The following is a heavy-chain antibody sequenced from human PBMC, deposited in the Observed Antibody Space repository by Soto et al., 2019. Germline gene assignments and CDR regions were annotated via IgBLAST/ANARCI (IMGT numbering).Heavy chain of an antibody. Sequence: GGSLRLSCAASGFTFSSYGMHWVRQAPGKGLEWVAVISYDGSNKYYADSVKGRFTISRDNSKNTLYLQMNSLRAEDKAVYYCATSNYPLPYYFDYWGQGTLVTVSS. CDR3: ATSNYPLPYYFDY. V-gene: IGHV3-30*03. D-gene: IGHD4-4*01. CDR1: GFTFSSYG. J-gene: IGHJ4*02. CDR2: ISYDGSNK.